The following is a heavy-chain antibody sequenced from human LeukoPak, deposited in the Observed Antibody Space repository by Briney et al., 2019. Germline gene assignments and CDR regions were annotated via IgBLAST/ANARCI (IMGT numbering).Heavy chain of an antibody. D-gene: IGHD6-19*01. CDR2: IYYSGST. V-gene: IGHV4-39*07. CDR1: GGSISRSTYY. CDR3: ARDRKQWLRGPFDP. J-gene: IGHJ5*02. Sequence: SETLSLTCTVSGGSISRSTYYWGWIRQPPGKGLEWIGSIYYSGSTYYSPSLESRVTMFVDTSKNQFSLKLSSVTAADTAVYYCARDRKQWLRGPFDPWGQGILVTVSS.